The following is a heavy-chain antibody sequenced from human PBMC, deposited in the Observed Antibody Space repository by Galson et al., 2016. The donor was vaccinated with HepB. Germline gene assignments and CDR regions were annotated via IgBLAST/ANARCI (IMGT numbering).Heavy chain of an antibody. D-gene: IGHD5-18*01. CDR1: GYTFTNYG. CDR3: ARDHDQTYGYGIFQFDS. CDR2: INPYNGNT. J-gene: IGHJ4*02. V-gene: IGHV1-18*01. Sequence: SVKVSCKASGYTFTNYGINWVRQAPGQGLEWMGWINPYNGNTRYAHNFQGRITLTTDTSTSTAYMELRSLRGDDTAIYYCARDHDQTYGYGIFQFDSWDQGTQVTVSS.